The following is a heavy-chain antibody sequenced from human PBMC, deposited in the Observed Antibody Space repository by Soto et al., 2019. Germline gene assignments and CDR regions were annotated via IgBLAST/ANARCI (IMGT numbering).Heavy chain of an antibody. CDR2: INPNSGGT. V-gene: IGHV1-2*02. J-gene: IGHJ5*02. Sequence: QVQLVQSGAEVKKPGASVKVSCKASGYTFTGYYMHWVRQAPGQGLAWMGWINPNSGGTTYAQKFQGSVTMTRDTSISTAYMELSRLRSDDTAVYYCARWSRYYDFWSGDTINWFDPWGQGTLVTVSS. CDR1: GYTFTGYY. CDR3: ARWSRYYDFWSGDTINWFDP. D-gene: IGHD3-3*01.